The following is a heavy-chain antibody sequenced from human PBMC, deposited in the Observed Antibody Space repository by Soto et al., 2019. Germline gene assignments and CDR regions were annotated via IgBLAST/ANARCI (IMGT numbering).Heavy chain of an antibody. V-gene: IGHV3-64D*06. Sequence: GGSLRLSCSASGFTFSNHAMHWVRQAPGQGLEYLSAISRKGVNTYYADSVKGRFTISRDNSKNTLYFQMTSLRTEDTGVYYCVKGISESGGCGFYFDNWGQGALVTVSS. J-gene: IGHJ4*03. D-gene: IGHD6-19*01. CDR1: GFTFSNHA. CDR2: ISRKGVNT. CDR3: VKGISESGGCGFYFDN.